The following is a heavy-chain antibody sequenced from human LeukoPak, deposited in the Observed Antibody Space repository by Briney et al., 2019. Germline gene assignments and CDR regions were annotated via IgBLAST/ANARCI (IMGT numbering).Heavy chain of an antibody. V-gene: IGHV3-48*04. Sequence: GGSLRLSCAASGFTFSSYSMNWVRQAPGKGLEWVSYISSSSSTIYYADSVKGRFTISRDNAKNSLYLQMNSLRAEDTAVYYCARGVVEMATTAGYWGQGTLVTVSS. CDR2: ISSSSSTI. CDR1: GFTFSSYS. CDR3: ARGVVEMATTAGY. D-gene: IGHD5-24*01. J-gene: IGHJ4*02.